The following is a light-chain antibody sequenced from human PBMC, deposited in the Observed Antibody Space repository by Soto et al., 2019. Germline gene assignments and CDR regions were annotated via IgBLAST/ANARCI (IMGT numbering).Light chain of an antibody. CDR2: KAS. Sequence: VHMTQSPSTLSGSVGYRVTITCRASQTISSWLAWYQQKPGKAPKLLIYKASTLKSGVPSRFSGSGSGTEFTLTISNLQPDDFATYYCQQYNSLWTFGQGTKVDIK. V-gene: IGKV1-5*03. CDR3: QQYNSLWT. J-gene: IGKJ1*01. CDR1: QTISSW.